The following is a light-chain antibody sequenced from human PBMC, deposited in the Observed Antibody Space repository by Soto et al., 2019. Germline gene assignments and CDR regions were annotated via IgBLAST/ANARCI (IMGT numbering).Light chain of an antibody. CDR1: QSVTNN. V-gene: IGKV3-15*01. CDR2: GAS. Sequence: EIVMTQSPATLSVXPGEXXXXSXRASQSVTNNLAWYQQKPGQAPRLLIYGASTRATGIPARFSGSGSGTEFTLTISSLQSEDFAVYYCQQYNDWPPLFTFVPGTKVDIK. J-gene: IGKJ3*01. CDR3: QQYNDWPPLFT.